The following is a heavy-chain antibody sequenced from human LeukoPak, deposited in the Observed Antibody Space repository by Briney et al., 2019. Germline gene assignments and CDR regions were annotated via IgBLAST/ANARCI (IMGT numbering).Heavy chain of an antibody. D-gene: IGHD5-18*01. Sequence: PSETLSLTCAVYGGSFSGYYWSWIRQPPGKGLEWIGEINHSGSTNYNPSLKSRVTISVDTSKNQFSLKLSSVTAADTAVYYCARGAQLWLWRASFDPWGQGTLVTVSS. CDR2: INHSGST. V-gene: IGHV4-34*01. CDR3: ARGAQLWLWRASFDP. CDR1: GGSFSGYY. J-gene: IGHJ5*02.